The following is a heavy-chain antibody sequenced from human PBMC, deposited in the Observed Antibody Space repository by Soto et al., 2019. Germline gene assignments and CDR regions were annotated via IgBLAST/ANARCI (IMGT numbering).Heavy chain of an antibody. Sequence: EVQLVESGGGLVKPGGSLRLSCAASGFPFSTYSMNWVRQAPGKGLEWVSALYDVDGSFYADSVKGRFTTSSDSSKTTVYLQMNDLRPDDTAVYYCATWHEREHAYDVWGQGTTVTVSS. J-gene: IGHJ3*01. CDR1: GFPFSTYS. V-gene: IGHV3-66*01. CDR2: LYDVDGS. CDR3: ATWHEREHAYDV. D-gene: IGHD1-1*01.